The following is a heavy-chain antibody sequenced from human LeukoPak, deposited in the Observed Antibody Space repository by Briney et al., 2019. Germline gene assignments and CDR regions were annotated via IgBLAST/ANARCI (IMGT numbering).Heavy chain of an antibody. D-gene: IGHD3-3*01. J-gene: IGHJ4*02. Sequence: GGSLRLSCAASGFTFSSYSMNWVRQAPGKGLEWVSYISTSSSSIYDADSVKGRFTISRDNAKNSLYLQMNSLRAEDTAVYYCARMSGSRLPGNWGQGTLVTVSS. CDR3: ARMSGSRLPGN. CDR2: ISTSSSSI. CDR1: GFTFSSYS. V-gene: IGHV3-48*01.